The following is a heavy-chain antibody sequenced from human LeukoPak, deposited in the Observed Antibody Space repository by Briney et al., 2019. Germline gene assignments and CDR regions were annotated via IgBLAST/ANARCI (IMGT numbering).Heavy chain of an antibody. CDR1: GYTFTSYD. J-gene: IGHJ6*02. V-gene: IGHV1-8*01. CDR2: MNPNSGNT. D-gene: IGHD3-3*01. Sequence: ASVKVSCKASGYTFTSYDINWVRQATGQGLEWMGWMNPNSGNTGYAQKFQGRVTMTRNTSISTAYMELSSLRSEDTAVYYCARIYDFWSGYYNYYYYGMDVWGQGTTVTVSS. CDR3: ARIYDFWSGYYNYYYYGMDV.